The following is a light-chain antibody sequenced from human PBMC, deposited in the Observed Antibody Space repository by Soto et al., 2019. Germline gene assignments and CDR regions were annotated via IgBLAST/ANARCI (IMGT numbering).Light chain of an antibody. CDR2: GAS. V-gene: IGKV3-20*01. J-gene: IGKJ2*01. CDR1: QSVSSTF. Sequence: EIVLTQSPGTVSLSPGERATLSCRASQSVSSTFLAWYQQKPGQAPRLLIYGASTRAAGIPDRFSGSGSGTDVTLTISRLEPEDCAVYYCQKYGNSKYIFGQGTKVEIK. CDR3: QKYGNSKYI.